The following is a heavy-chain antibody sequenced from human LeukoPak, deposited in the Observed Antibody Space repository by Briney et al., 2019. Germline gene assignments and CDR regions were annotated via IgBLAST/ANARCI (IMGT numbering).Heavy chain of an antibody. CDR3: ARPRISCYSFCGFDI. V-gene: IGHV4-4*02. D-gene: IGHD2-2*02. CDR1: GGSLSSGNW. CDR2: IYHSGST. Sequence: SETLSLTCAVSGGSLSSGNWWSWVRPPPGKGLERIGEIYHSGSTDYNPSLKSRVTISVDKSKNQFSLNLSSVTAADTAVYYCARPRISCYSFCGFDIWGQGTMVTVSS. J-gene: IGHJ3*02.